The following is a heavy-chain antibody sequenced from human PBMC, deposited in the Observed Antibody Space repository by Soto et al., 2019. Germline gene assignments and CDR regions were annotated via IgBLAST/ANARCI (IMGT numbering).Heavy chain of an antibody. J-gene: IGHJ5*01. D-gene: IGHD5-12*01. CDR1: GFRFSSYG. V-gene: IGHV3-30*12. Sequence: GGSLRLSCRTSGFRFSSYGMHWVRQAPGKGLEWVAFISYDGSNKYYVDSVRGRFTISRDNSKNTLYLQMNSLRAEDTAVYYCAREWDGDGYNSGWFDPWGQGTLVTVSS. CDR2: ISYDGSNK. CDR3: AREWDGDGYNSGWFDP.